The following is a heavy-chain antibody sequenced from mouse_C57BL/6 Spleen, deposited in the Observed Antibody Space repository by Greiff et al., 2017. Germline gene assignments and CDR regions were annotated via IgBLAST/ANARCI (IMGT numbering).Heavy chain of an antibody. CDR3: ARKDYGNYSFAY. CDR2: ISDGGSYT. CDR1: GFTFSSYA. V-gene: IGHV5-4*01. D-gene: IGHD2-1*01. J-gene: IGHJ3*01. Sequence: EVHLVESGGGLVKPGGSLKLSCAASGFTFSSYAMSWVRQTPEKRLEWVATISDGGSYTYYPDNVKGRFTISRDNAKNNLYLQMSHLKSEDTAMYYCARKDYGNYSFAYWGQGTLVTVSA.